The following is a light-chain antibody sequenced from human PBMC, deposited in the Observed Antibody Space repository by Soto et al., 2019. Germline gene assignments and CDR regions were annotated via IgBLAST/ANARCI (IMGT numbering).Light chain of an antibody. V-gene: IGKV1-9*01. J-gene: IGKJ5*01. CDR1: QGISSY. CDR3: QQLNTFPVT. Sequence: DIQLTQSPSFLSASVGDRVTITCRASQGISSYLAWYQQTPGKAPKLLIYASSTLQSGVPSRFSGSGYGTEFTLTISSLQPEDFATYYCQQLNTFPVTFGQGTRLDI. CDR2: ASS.